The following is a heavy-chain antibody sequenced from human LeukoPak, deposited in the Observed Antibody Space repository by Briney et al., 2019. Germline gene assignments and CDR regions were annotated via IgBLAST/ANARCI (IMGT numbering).Heavy chain of an antibody. Sequence: SETLSLTCAVSGYSISSGYYWGWIRQPPGKGLEWIGSIYHSGSTYYNPSLKSRVTISVDTSKNQFSLKLSSVTAADMAVYYCAGTTNHYYYYYMDVWGKGTTVTVSS. J-gene: IGHJ6*03. V-gene: IGHV4-38-2*01. CDR3: AGTTNHYYYYYMDV. CDR2: IYHSGST. CDR1: GYSISSGYY. D-gene: IGHD4-11*01.